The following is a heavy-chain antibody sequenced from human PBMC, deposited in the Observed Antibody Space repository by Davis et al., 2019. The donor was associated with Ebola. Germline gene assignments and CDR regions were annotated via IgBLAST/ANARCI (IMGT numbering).Heavy chain of an antibody. CDR1: GFIVSSNY. CDR2: IDSGAIP. V-gene: IGHV3-53*05. Sequence: GESLKISCAASGFIVSSNYITWVRQAPGKGLEWVSLIDSGAIPYYADSVKGRFTISRDISKNTLYLQMNSLRAEDTAVYYCAKDRLESWELLYQGNDYWGQGTLVTVSS. CDR3: AKDRLESWELLYQGNDY. D-gene: IGHD1-26*01. J-gene: IGHJ4*02.